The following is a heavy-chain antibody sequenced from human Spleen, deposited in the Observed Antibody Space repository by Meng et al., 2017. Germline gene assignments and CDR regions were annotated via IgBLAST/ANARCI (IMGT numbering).Heavy chain of an antibody. CDR3: ARGPTTMAHDFDY. D-gene: IGHD4-11*01. J-gene: IGHJ4*02. V-gene: IGHV4-34*01. CDR1: GGSFSDYY. Sequence: QVQLQQWGAGLLKPSDTLSLTCVVSGGSFSDYYWSWIRQPPAKGLEWIGEINHSGSTNYNPSLESRATISVDTSQNNLSLKLSSVTAADSAVYYCARGPTTMAHDFDYWGQGTLVTVSS. CDR2: INHSGST.